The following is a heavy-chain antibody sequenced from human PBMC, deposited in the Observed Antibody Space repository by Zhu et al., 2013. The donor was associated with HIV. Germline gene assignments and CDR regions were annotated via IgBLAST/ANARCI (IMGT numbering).Heavy chain of an antibody. CDR1: GYTFTSYY. J-gene: IGHJ5*02. CDR2: INPKSGNT. D-gene: IGHD2-21*02. V-gene: IGHV1-46*01. Sequence: QVQLVQSGAEVKKPGASVKVSCKASGYTFTSYYIHWVRQAPGQGLEWMGIINPKSGNTGYAQKFQGRVTMSRNNSITTAYMELRTLRSEDTAVYYCARVLRDSSWHNWFDPWGQGTLVTVSS. CDR3: ARVLRDSSWHNWFDP.